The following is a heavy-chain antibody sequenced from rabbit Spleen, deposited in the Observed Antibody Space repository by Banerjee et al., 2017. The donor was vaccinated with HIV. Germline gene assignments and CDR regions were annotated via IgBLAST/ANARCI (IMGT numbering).Heavy chain of an antibody. CDR3: ARGAGGSGNGFGL. CDR1: GFSFSSSYY. J-gene: IGHJ6*01. CDR2: IYGDSSGST. V-gene: IGHV1S40*01. D-gene: IGHD8-1*01. Sequence: QSLEESGGGLVKPGGTLTLTCKASGFSFSSSYYMCWVRQAPGKGLECIACIYGDSSGSTWYASWAKGRFTISKTSSTTVTLQMTSLTVADTATYFCARGAGGSGNGFGLWGPGTLVTVS.